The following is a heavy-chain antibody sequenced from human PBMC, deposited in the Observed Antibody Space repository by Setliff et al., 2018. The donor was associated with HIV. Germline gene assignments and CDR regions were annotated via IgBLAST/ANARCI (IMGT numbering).Heavy chain of an antibody. CDR1: GFTFDDYA. CDR2: ISWNSGSI. D-gene: IGHD3-16*01. V-gene: IGHV3-9*01. J-gene: IGHJ4*02. CDR3: AKDHGLVSLGEFDY. Sequence: PGGSLRLSCAASGFTFDDYAMHWVRQAPGKGLEWVSSISWNSGSIGYADSVKGRFTISRDNAKNSLYLQMNSLRAEDTAFYYCAKDHGLVSLGEFDYWGQGTLVTVS.